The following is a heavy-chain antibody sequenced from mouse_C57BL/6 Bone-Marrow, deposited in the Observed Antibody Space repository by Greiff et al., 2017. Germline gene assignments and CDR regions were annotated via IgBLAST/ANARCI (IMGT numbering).Heavy chain of an antibody. Sequence: EVKLVESGAELVKPGASVKLSCTASGFNIKDYYMHWVKQRTEQGLEWIGRIDPEDGETQYAPKFQGKATITADTSSNTAYLQLSSLPSEDTAVYYCARSLMGFAYWGQGTLVTVSA. J-gene: IGHJ3*01. D-gene: IGHD2-3*01. V-gene: IGHV14-2*01. CDR3: ARSLMGFAY. CDR1: GFNIKDYY. CDR2: IDPEDGET.